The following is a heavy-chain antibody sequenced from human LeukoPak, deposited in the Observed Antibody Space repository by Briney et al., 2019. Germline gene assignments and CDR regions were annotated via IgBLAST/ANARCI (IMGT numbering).Heavy chain of an antibody. CDR1: GFTFSSYA. Sequence: TGGSLRLSCAASGFTFSSYAMSWVRQAPGKGLEWVSAISGSGGSTYYADSVKGRFTISRDNSKNTLYLQMNSLRAEDTAVYYCAKRAKNYDYVWGSYPLGYWGQGTPVTVSS. CDR3: AKRAKNYDYVWGSYPLGY. D-gene: IGHD3-16*02. J-gene: IGHJ4*02. V-gene: IGHV3-23*01. CDR2: ISGSGGST.